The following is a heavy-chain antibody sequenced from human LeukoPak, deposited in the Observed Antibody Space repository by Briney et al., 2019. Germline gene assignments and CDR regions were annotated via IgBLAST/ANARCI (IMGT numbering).Heavy chain of an antibody. V-gene: IGHV3-30*02. CDR3: AKDSSWYYYYYMDV. CDR2: IRYDGSNK. Sequence: PGGSLRLSCAASGFTFSSYGMHWVRQAPGKGLEWVAFIRYDGSNKYYADSVKGRFTISRDNSKNTLYLQMNSLRAEDTAVYYCAKDSSWYYYYYMDVWGKGTTVTISS. J-gene: IGHJ6*03. CDR1: GFTFSSYG. D-gene: IGHD6-13*01.